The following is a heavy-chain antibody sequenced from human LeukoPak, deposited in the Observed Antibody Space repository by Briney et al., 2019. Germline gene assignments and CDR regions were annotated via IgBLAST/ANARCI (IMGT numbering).Heavy chain of an antibody. CDR1: GFTFDDYA. D-gene: IGHD1-26*01. CDR3: AKAVGWELLYDWFDP. CDR2: ISWNSGSI. J-gene: IGHJ5*02. V-gene: IGHV3-9*01. Sequence: SGRSLRLSCAASGFTFDDYAMHWVRQAPGKGLEWVSGISWNSGSIGYADSVKGRFTISRDNAKNSLYLQMNSLRAEDTALYYCAKAVGWELLYDWFDPWGQGTLVTVSS.